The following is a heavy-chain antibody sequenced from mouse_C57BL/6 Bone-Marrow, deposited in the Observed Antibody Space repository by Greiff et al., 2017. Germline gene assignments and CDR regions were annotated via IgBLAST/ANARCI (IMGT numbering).Heavy chain of an antibody. CDR1: GFTFSSYA. CDR3: TRDKLRWYFDV. D-gene: IGHD1-1*01. V-gene: IGHV5-9-1*02. Sequence: EVMLVESGEGLVKPGGSLKLSCAASGFTFSSYAMSWVRQTPEKRLEWVAYISSGGDYIYYADTVKGRFTISRDNSRNTLYLQMSSLKSEDTAMDYCTRDKLRWYFDVWGTGTTVTVSS. J-gene: IGHJ1*03. CDR2: ISSGGDYI.